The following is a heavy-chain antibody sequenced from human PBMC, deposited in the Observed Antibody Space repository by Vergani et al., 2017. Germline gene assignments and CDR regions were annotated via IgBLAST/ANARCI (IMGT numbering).Heavy chain of an antibody. Sequence: QVQLVESGGGVVQPGRSLRLSCAASGFTFNQYGMHWVRQAPGKGLEWVAVTWYDGNNKQYADSVKGRFTISRDNSKSTMYLQMNSLRDEDTGVYYCEVDLRILYNRFDPWGQGTLVTVSS. J-gene: IGHJ5*02. V-gene: IGHV3-33*01. D-gene: IGHD1-14*01. CDR1: GFTFNQYG. CDR2: TWYDGNNK. CDR3: EVDLRILYNRFDP.